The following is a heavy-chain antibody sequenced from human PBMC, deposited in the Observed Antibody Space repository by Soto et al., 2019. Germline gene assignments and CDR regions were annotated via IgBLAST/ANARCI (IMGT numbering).Heavy chain of an antibody. J-gene: IGHJ5*02. CDR2: ISYDGSNK. V-gene: IGHV3-30-3*01. CDR3: ARDSAGFGESTNWFDP. Sequence: PGGALRLSRSTPWFTFQSYSMPRVPPAPSKGLEWVAVISYDGSNKYYADSVKGRFTISRDNSKNTLYLQMNSLRAEDTAVYYCARDSAGFGESTNWFDPWGQGTLVTVSS. D-gene: IGHD3-10*01. CDR1: WFTFQSYS.